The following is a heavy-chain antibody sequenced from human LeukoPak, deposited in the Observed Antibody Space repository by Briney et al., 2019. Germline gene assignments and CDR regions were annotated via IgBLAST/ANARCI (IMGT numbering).Heavy chain of an antibody. CDR2: VTSSGGHM. CDR1: GFIFGDYY. V-gene: IGHV3-11*04. J-gene: IGHJ4*02. CDR3: ARDLRSSGYYAFDY. D-gene: IGHD3-22*01. Sequence: GGSLRLSCAASGFIFGDYYMTWIRQAPGKGLEWVSYVTSSGGHMYYADSAKGRFTISRDNAKNSLYLQMNSLRAEDTAVYYCARDLRSSGYYAFDYWGQGTLVTVSS.